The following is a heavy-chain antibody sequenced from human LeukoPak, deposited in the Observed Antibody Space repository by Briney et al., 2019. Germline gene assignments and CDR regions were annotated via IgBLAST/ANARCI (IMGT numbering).Heavy chain of an antibody. CDR1: GVTVSSNY. Sequence: PGGSLRPSCAASGVTVSSNYMSWGRQAPGKGLEWGAVIYSGGSTYYADSEKGRFTISRDNSKNTLYLQMNSLRAEDTAVYYCARVKSYYDSSGLDYWGQGTLVTVSS. D-gene: IGHD3-22*01. V-gene: IGHV3-53*01. J-gene: IGHJ4*02. CDR2: IYSGGST. CDR3: ARVKSYYDSSGLDY.